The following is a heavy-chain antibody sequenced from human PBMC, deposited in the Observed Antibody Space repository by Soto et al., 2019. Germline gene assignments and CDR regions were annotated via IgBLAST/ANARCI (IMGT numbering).Heavy chain of an antibody. CDR1: GYTFTSCA. J-gene: IGHJ4*02. CDR2: INAGNGNT. V-gene: IGHV1-3*01. CDR3: ARAVSPTYYFDY. Sequence: ASVKVSCKASGYTFTSCAMHWVRQAPGQRLEWMGWINAGNGNTKYSQKFQGRVTITRDTSASTAYMELSSLRSEDTAVYYCARAVSPTYYFDYWGQGTLVTVSS.